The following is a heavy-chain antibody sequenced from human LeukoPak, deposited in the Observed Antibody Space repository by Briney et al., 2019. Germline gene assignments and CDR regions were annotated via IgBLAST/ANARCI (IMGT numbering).Heavy chain of an antibody. J-gene: IGHJ6*02. Sequence: GGSLRLSCAASGFTLGAFAMHWVRQAPGKGLEWVSLIDKGGRSTYYADSVKGRFTISRDNSKNSLYLQMNSLRTEDTALYYCATWAFYHSLDVWGQGTTVTVSS. CDR2: IDKGGRST. CDR3: ATWAFYHSLDV. CDR1: GFTLGAFA. V-gene: IGHV3-43*02. D-gene: IGHD1-26*01.